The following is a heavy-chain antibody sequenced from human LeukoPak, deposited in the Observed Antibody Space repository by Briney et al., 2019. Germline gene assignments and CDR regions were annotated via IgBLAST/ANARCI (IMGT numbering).Heavy chain of an antibody. D-gene: IGHD3-22*01. CDR3: ARAEVVVVPERYFDL. CDR2: IYTSGST. V-gene: IGHV4-4*07. Sequence: SETLSLTCTVSGGPISSYYWSWIRQPAGKGLEWIGRIYTSGSTNYNPSLKSRVTMSVDTSKNQFSLKLSSVTAADTAVYYCARAEVVVVPERYFDLWGRGTLVTVSS. J-gene: IGHJ2*01. CDR1: GGPISSYY.